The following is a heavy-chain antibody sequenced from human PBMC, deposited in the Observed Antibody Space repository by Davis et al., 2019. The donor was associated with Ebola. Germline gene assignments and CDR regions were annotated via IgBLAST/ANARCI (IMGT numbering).Heavy chain of an antibody. Sequence: PSETLSLTCTVSGGSISSGDYYWSWIRQPPGKGLEWIGYIYYSGSTNYNPSLKSRVTISVDTSKNQFSLKLSSVTAADTAVYYCARETSPVLMVYAHYYYYYMDVWGKGTTVTVSS. CDR2: IYYSGST. CDR1: GGSISSGDYY. D-gene: IGHD2-8*01. CDR3: ARETSPVLMVYAHYYYYYMDV. J-gene: IGHJ6*03. V-gene: IGHV4-61*08.